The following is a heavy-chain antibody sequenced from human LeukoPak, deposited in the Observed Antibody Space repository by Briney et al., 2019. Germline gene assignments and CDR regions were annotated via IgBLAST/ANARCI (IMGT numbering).Heavy chain of an antibody. CDR2: IYYSGST. D-gene: IGHD2-2*01. Sequence: SETLSLTCTVSGGSISSYYWSWIRQPPGKGLEWIGYIYYSGSTNYNPSLKSRVTISVDTSKNQFSLKLSSVTAADTAVYYCARSDCSSTSCYLDYWGQGTLVTVSS. CDR3: ARSDCSSTSCYLDY. V-gene: IGHV4-59*01. CDR1: GGSISSYY. J-gene: IGHJ4*02.